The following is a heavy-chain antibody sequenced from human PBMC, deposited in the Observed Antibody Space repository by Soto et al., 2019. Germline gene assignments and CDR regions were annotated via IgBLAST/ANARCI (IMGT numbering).Heavy chain of an antibody. D-gene: IGHD2-15*01. CDR1: GFTFSSYS. J-gene: IGHJ6*02. Sequence: GGSLRLSCAASGFTFSSYSMNWVRQAPGRGLEWVAAISGTSDYIYYADSVKGRFTISRDNAKTSLYIQMNSLRAEDTAVYYCARDHRYCSGSSCRPYYYYYYGMDVWGQGTTVTVSS. V-gene: IGHV3-21*01. CDR2: ISGTSDYI. CDR3: ARDHRYCSGSSCRPYYYYYYGMDV.